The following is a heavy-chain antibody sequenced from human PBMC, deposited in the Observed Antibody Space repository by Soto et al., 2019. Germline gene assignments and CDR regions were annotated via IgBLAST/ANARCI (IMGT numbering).Heavy chain of an antibody. Sequence: QITLKESGPTLVKPTQTLTLTCTFSGFSLSTSGVGVGWIHQPPGKALEWLALIYWDDDKRYSPSLKSRLTTXTXTXXSQVVLTMTNMDPVDTATYYCAHRGDGYAWSDFDCWGQGTLVTVSS. CDR3: AHRGDGYAWSDFDC. CDR2: IYWDDDK. D-gene: IGHD2-2*01. J-gene: IGHJ4*02. V-gene: IGHV2-5*02. CDR1: GFSLSTSGVG.